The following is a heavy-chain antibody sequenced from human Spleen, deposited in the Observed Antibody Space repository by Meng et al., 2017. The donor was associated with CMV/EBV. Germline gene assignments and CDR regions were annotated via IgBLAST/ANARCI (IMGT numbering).Heavy chain of an antibody. CDR1: GGSFSGYY. D-gene: IGHD2-2*01. J-gene: IGHJ4*02. V-gene: IGHV4-34*01. CDR3: ARGRVDCSGTSCYRIRSWVY. Sequence: SETLSLTCAVYGGSFSGYYWSWIRQPPGKGLEWIGEINHSGSTNYNPSLKSRVTISVDTSKNQFSLKLSSVTAADTAVYYCARGRVDCSGTSCYRIRSWVYWGQGTLVTVSS. CDR2: INHSGST.